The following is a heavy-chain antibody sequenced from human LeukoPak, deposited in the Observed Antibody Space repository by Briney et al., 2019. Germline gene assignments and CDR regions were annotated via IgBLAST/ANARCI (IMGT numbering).Heavy chain of an antibody. J-gene: IGHJ4*02. V-gene: IGHV3-23*01. CDR2: ISGSGGST. D-gene: IGHD6-6*01. CDR1: GFTFSSYA. CDR3: AKVGTYSSYGEYFDY. Sequence: GGSLRLSCAASGFTFSSYAMSWVRQAPGKGLEWVSAISGSGGSTYYAGSVKGRFTISRDNSKNTLYLQMNSLRAEDTAVYYCAKVGTYSSYGEYFDYWGQGTLVTVSS.